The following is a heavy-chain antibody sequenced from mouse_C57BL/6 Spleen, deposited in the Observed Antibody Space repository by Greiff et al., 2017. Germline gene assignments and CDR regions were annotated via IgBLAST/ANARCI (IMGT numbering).Heavy chain of an antibody. CDR2: IDPSDSYT. D-gene: IGHD2-1*01. Sequence: QVQLQQPGAELVMPGASVKLSCKASGYTFTSYWMHWVKQRPGQGLEWIGEIDPSDSYTNYNQKFKGKSTLTVDKSSSTAYMQLSSLTSEDSAVYYGARCNYAYAMDYWGQGTSVTVSS. CDR1: GYTFTSYW. CDR3: ARCNYAYAMDY. V-gene: IGHV1-69*01. J-gene: IGHJ4*01.